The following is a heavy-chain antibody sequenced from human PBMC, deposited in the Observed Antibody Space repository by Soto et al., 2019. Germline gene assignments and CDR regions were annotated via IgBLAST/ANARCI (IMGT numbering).Heavy chain of an antibody. CDR2: IYHSGST. J-gene: IGHJ5*02. CDR1: GYSISSGYY. Sequence: PXGTLALTCAVSGYSISSGYYWGCIRQPPGKGLEWIGSIYHSGSTYYNPSLKSRVTISVDTSKNQFSLKLSSVTAADTAVYYCARTTIFGVVIIGGWFDPWGQGTLVTVSS. D-gene: IGHD3-3*01. V-gene: IGHV4-38-2*01. CDR3: ARTTIFGVVIIGGWFDP.